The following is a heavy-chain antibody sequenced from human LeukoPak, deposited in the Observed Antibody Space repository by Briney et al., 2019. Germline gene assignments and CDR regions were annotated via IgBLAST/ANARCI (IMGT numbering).Heavy chain of an antibody. CDR1: GYSISSGYY. CDR2: IYYSGST. Sequence: PSETLSLTCTVSGYSISSGYYWGWIRQPPGKGLEWIGTIYYSGSTYYNPSLKSRVTISVDTSKNQFSLKLSSVTAADTAVYYCARVTGDSSSYYYYYYMDVWGKGTTVTVSS. J-gene: IGHJ6*03. V-gene: IGHV4-38-2*02. D-gene: IGHD6-6*01. CDR3: ARVTGDSSSYYYYYYMDV.